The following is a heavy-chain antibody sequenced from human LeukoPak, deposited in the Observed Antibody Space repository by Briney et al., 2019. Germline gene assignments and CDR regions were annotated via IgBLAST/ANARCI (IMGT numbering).Heavy chain of an antibody. CDR2: ISSSGSTI. V-gene: IGHV3-48*03. Sequence: GGSLRLSCAASGFTFSSYEMNWVRQAPGKGLEWVSYISSSGSTIYYADSVKGRFTISRDNAKNSLYLQMNSLRAEDTAVYYCARSVSWYFDYWGQGTLVTVSS. J-gene: IGHJ4*02. CDR1: GFTFSSYE. D-gene: IGHD6-13*01. CDR3: ARSVSWYFDY.